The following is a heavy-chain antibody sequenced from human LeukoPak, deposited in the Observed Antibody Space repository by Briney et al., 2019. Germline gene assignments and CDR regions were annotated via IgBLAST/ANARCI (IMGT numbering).Heavy chain of an antibody. Sequence: PETPSLTCAVSGGSISSNNYWSWVRQSPGKGLEWIGEISPGGITNYNPSLQSRVTISVDKSKNQFSLKLSSVTAADTAVYYCARGSIGARLKTWGQGTLVTVSS. V-gene: IGHV4-4*03. D-gene: IGHD4-17*01. CDR2: ISPGGIT. J-gene: IGHJ5*02. CDR3: ARGSIGARLKT. CDR1: GGSISSNNY.